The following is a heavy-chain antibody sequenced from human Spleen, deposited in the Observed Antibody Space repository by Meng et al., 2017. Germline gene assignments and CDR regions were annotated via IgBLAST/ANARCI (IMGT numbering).Heavy chain of an antibody. CDR1: GFTFSIYA. CDR2: ISDTGGRT. V-gene: IGHV3-23*01. D-gene: IGHD6-19*01. CDR3: AKGGRYSSGYDS. J-gene: IGHJ4*02. Sequence: EVQLLESGGGLVQPGGSLSLSCAASGFTFSIYAMTWVRQAPGKGLEWVSAISDTGGRTYYADSVKDRFTISRDNSKSTLFLQMNSLRAEDTAVYYCAKGGRYSSGYDSWGQGTLVTISS.